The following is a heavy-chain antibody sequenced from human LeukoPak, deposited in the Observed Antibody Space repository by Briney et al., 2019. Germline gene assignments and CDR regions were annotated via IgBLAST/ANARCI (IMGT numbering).Heavy chain of an antibody. CDR3: ARVTYYYGSGSVEGHYYGMDV. CDR2: ISAYNGNT. CDR1: GYTFTSYG. J-gene: IGHJ6*02. Sequence: ASVKVSCKASGYTFTSYGISWVRQAPGQGLEWMGWISAYNGNTNYAQKLQGRVTMTTDTSTSTAYMELRSLRSDDTAVYYCARVTYYYGSGSVEGHYYGMDVWGQGTTVTVSS. D-gene: IGHD3-10*01. V-gene: IGHV1-18*01.